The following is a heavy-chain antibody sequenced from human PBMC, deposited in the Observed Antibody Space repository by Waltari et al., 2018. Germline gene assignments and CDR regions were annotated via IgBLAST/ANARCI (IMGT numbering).Heavy chain of an antibody. CDR1: GYSFTSYW. V-gene: IGHV5-51*01. D-gene: IGHD6-13*01. J-gene: IGHJ3*02. Sequence: EVQLVQSGAEVKKPGESLKISCKGSGYSFTSYWIGWVSEMPGKGLEWMGIIYPGDSDTRYSPSFQGQVTISADKSISTAYLQWSSLKASDTAMYYCARRSAAAGTDYEAFDIWGQGTMVTVSS. CDR3: ARRSAAAGTDYEAFDI. CDR2: IYPGDSDT.